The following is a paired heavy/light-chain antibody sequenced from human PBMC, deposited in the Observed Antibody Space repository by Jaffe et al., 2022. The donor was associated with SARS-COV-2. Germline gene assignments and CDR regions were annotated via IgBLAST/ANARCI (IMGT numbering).Light chain of an antibody. CDR3: QQYYLAPLT. V-gene: IGKV4-1*01. J-gene: IGKJ4*01. CDR1: QTVLFISNNKNY. Sequence: DIVMTQSPDSLAVSLGERATINCKSSQTVLFISNNKNYLAWYQQKPGQSPKLLINWASTRESGVPDRFTGSGSGTDFTLTISSLQAEDVAVYYCQQYYLAPLTFGGGTKVEIK. CDR2: WAS.
Heavy chain of an antibody. Sequence: QVLMVQSGPEVKKPGASVTVSCKASGYTFINYGINWVRQAPGQGLEWMGWISVHNDNTRYEEKFQGRVTMTTDTSTGTAYMELRSLRSDDTAVYYCARGGFGEAFDYWGQGTLVTVSS. V-gene: IGHV1-18*01. J-gene: IGHJ4*02. D-gene: IGHD3-10*01. CDR1: GYTFINYG. CDR3: ARGGFGEAFDY. CDR2: ISVHNDNT.